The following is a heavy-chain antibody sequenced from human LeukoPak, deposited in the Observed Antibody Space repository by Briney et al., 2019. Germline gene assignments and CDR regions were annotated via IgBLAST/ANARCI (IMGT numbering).Heavy chain of an antibody. V-gene: IGHV3-23*01. CDR3: SRDPRHSDY. Sequence: GGSLRLSCAASGFTFSSYAMSWVRQAPGKGLEWVSSISGSGVGTFYSDSVKGRFTISRDNSKNTLYLQMNSLRAEDTAVYYCSRDPRHSDYWGQGTLVTVSS. CDR1: GFTFSSYA. CDR2: ISGSGVGT. J-gene: IGHJ4*02.